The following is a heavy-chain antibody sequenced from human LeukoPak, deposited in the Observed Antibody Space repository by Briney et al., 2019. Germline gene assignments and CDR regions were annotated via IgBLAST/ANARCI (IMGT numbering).Heavy chain of an antibody. D-gene: IGHD2-2*01. CDR3: ARELGYCSSTSCAGAFDI. CDR2: IYHSGST. Sequence: PSETLSLTCTVSGYSISSGYYWGWIRQPPGKGLEWIGSIYHSGSTYYNPSLKSRVTISVDTSKNQFSLKLSSVTAADTAVYYCARELGYCSSTSCAGAFDIWGQGTMVTVSS. V-gene: IGHV4-38-2*02. J-gene: IGHJ3*02. CDR1: GYSISSGYY.